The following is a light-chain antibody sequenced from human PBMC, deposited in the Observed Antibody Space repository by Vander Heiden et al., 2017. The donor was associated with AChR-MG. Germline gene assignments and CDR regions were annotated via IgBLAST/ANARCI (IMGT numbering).Light chain of an antibody. Sequence: QSVLTPPPSLSRAPGPRVTIPCTRRSSNPGAGYDLHWFQQLPKTAPKLVIANNFDRPSGVPDRFSGSKSGTSASLTITGLQAEDEADYYCQSYDSSLNVVFGGGTKVTVL. J-gene: IGLJ2*01. V-gene: IGLV1-40*01. CDR3: QSYDSSLNVV. CDR2: NNF. CDR1: SSNPGAGYD.